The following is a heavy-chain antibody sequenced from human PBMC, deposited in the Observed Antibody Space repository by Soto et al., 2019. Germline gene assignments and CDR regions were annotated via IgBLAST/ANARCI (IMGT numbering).Heavy chain of an antibody. J-gene: IGHJ3*02. CDR3: ARAEGGYPDDAFDI. D-gene: IGHD3-16*02. V-gene: IGHV4-59*01. CDR2: IYYSGST. Sequence: SETLSLTCTVSGGSISSYYWSWIRQPPGKGLEWIGYIYYSGSTNYNPSLKSRVTISVDTSKNQFSLKLSSVTAADTAVYYCARAEGGYPDDAFDIWGQGTMVTV. CDR1: GGSISSYY.